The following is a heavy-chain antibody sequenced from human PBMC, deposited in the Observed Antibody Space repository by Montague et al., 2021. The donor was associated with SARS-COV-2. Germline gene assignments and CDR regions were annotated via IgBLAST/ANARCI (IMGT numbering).Heavy chain of an antibody. D-gene: IGHD2-21*01. CDR3: ARVVGFDFDY. CDR2: IYTSGST. J-gene: IGHJ4*02. V-gene: IGHV4-61*02. CDR1: GGSISSGSYY. Sequence: TLSLTCTVSGGSISSGSYYWSWIRQPAGKGLEWIGRIYTSGSTNYNPSLKSRVTISVDTSKNQSSLKLSSVTAADTAVYYCARVVGFDFDYWGQGTLATVSS.